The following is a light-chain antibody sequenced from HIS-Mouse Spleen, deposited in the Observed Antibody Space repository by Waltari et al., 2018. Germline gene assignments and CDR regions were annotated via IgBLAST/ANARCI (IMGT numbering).Light chain of an antibody. J-gene: IGKJ2*01. CDR2: AAS. CDR1: QGISNY. Sequence: AIRMTQSPSSLSASTGDRVTITCRASQGISNYLAWYQQKPGKAPKLLIYAASTLQSGVPARFSGSGSGTDFTLTISCLQSEDVATYYCQQYYSYPYTFGQGTKLEIK. CDR3: QQYYSYPYT. V-gene: IGKV1-8*01.